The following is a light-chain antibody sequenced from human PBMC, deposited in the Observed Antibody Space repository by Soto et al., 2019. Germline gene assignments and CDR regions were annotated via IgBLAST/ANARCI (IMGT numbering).Light chain of an antibody. CDR1: SSDVGGYNY. CDR3: SSYISSSTLSTYV. J-gene: IGLJ1*01. CDR2: DVS. Sequence: QSVLTQPASVSGSPGQSITISCTGTSSDVGGYNYVSWYQHHPGKAPKLMIYDVSNRPSGVSNRFSGSKSGNTASLIISGLQAEDEADYYCSSYISSSTLSTYVFGTGTKVTVL. V-gene: IGLV2-14*03.